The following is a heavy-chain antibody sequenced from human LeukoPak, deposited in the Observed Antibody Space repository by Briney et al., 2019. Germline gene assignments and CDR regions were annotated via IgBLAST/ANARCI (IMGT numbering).Heavy chain of an antibody. CDR3: ARDRQQLEHDY. V-gene: IGHV4-61*02. CDR2: IYHSGNT. D-gene: IGHD6-13*01. Sequence: PSETLSLTCTVSGGSISSDIYYWSWIRQSAGKGLEWIGRIYHSGNTKYNPSLRSRVTISVDTSKNQFSLRLTSVTAADTVVYYCARDRQQLEHDYWGQGTLVTVSS. J-gene: IGHJ4*02. CDR1: GGSISSDIYY.